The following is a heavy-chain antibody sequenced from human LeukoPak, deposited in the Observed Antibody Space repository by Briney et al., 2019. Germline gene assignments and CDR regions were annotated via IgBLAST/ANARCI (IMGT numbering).Heavy chain of an antibody. D-gene: IGHD6-13*01. Sequence: SETLSLTCAVSGGSLSSSNWWSWVRQPQGKGLGWFGEIYDSGSTNYNPSLKSRLTISVDKSKNQFSLKLSPVTAADTAVYYCARRGEGYSSSWYRYFDLRGRGTLVTVSS. J-gene: IGHJ2*01. CDR3: ARRGEGYSSSWYRYFDL. CDR2: IYDSGST. V-gene: IGHV4-4*02. CDR1: GGSLSSSNW.